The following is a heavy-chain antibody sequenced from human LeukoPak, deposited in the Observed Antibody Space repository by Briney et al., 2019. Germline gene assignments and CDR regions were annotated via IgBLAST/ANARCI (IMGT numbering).Heavy chain of an antibody. Sequence: ASVKVSCKASGYTFTGYYMHWVRQAPGQGLEWMGWINPNSGGTNYAQKFQGRVTMTRGTSISTAYMELSRLRSDDTAVYYCARDFMTTVTYWFDPWGQGTLVTVSS. V-gene: IGHV1-2*02. J-gene: IGHJ5*02. CDR1: GYTFTGYY. CDR3: ARDFMTTVTYWFDP. CDR2: INPNSGGT. D-gene: IGHD4-4*01.